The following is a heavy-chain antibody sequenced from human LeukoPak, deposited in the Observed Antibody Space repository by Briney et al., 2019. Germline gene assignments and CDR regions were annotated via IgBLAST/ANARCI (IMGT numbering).Heavy chain of an antibody. CDR3: ARMGFPNWNDAPFDY. J-gene: IGHJ4*02. CDR1: GFTFSSYA. D-gene: IGHD1-1*01. Sequence: GRSLRLSCAASGFTFSSYAMHWVRQAPGKGLEWVAVISYDGSNKYYADSVKGRFTISRDNSKNTLYLQMNSLRAEDTAVYYCARMGFPNWNDAPFDYWGQGTPVTVSS. CDR2: ISYDGSNK. V-gene: IGHV3-30*04.